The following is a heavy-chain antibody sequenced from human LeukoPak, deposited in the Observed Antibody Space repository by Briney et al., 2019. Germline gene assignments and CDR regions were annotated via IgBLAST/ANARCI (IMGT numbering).Heavy chain of an antibody. CDR3: ARATVAGAFDF. J-gene: IGHJ4*02. V-gene: IGHV4-59*02. CDR1: GGSVPNFY. Sequence: NPSETLSFTCTVSGGSVPNFYWNWIRQSLGKRLEWIGYIYNSGSINYNPSLKSRVAISDDTSKNQFSLKLSSVTAADTAVYYCARATVAGAFDFWGQGTLVTVPS. CDR2: IYNSGSI. D-gene: IGHD6-19*01.